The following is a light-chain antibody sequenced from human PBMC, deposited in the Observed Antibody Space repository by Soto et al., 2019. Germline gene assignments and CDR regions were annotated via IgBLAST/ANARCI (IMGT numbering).Light chain of an antibody. CDR1: QSVSSN. CDR3: QQYTVWPIT. J-gene: IGKJ4*01. V-gene: IGKV3-15*01. CDR2: VAS. Sequence: EIVMTQSPATLSVSPGERATLSCRASQSVSSNLAWYQQKPGQTPKLLIYVASTRATGIPARFSGSGSGTEFTLTISSLQSEDVAVYYCQQYTVWPITFGGGTKEEFK.